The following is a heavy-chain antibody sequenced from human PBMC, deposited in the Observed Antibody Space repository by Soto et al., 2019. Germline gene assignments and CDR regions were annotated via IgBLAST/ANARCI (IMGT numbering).Heavy chain of an antibody. CDR2: ISSSGSTI. CDR3: ARGGASVTTPFDY. J-gene: IGHJ4*02. V-gene: IGHV3-11*01. Sequence: QVQLVESGGGLVKPGGSLRLSCAASGFAFSDPYMSWIRQAQGKGLEWISYISSSGSTIYYADSVKGRFTISRDNAKKSLYLQMDSLTADDTAVYYCARGGASVTTPFDYWGQGTQVTFSS. D-gene: IGHD4-17*01. CDR1: GFAFSDPY.